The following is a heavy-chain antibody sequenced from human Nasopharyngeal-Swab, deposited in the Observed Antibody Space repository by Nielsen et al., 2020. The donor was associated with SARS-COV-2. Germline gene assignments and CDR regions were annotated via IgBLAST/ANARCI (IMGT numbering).Heavy chain of an antibody. V-gene: IGHV3-48*04. CDR3: AKDISQYYDIFPVPGAFDY. CDR1: GFTFSSYS. CDR2: ISSSSSTI. J-gene: IGHJ4*02. Sequence: GGSLRLSFAASGFTFSSYSMNWVRQAPGKGLEWVSYISSSSSTIYYADSVKGRFTISRDNSKNSLYLQMNSLRTEDTALYYCAKDISQYYDIFPVPGAFDYWGQGTLVTVSS. D-gene: IGHD3-9*01.